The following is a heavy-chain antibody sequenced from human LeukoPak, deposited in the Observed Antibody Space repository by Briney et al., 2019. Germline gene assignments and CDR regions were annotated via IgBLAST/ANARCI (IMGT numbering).Heavy chain of an antibody. CDR2: INHSGST. CDR3: ARGTRYHYYGSGSYYGS. Sequence: SETLSLTCAAYGGSFSGYYWSWIRQPPGKGLEWIGEINHSGSTNYNPSLKSRVTISVDTSKNQFSLKLSSVTAADTAVYYCARGTRYHYYGSGSYYGSWGQGTLVTVSS. V-gene: IGHV4-34*01. CDR1: GGSFSGYY. J-gene: IGHJ4*02. D-gene: IGHD3-10*01.